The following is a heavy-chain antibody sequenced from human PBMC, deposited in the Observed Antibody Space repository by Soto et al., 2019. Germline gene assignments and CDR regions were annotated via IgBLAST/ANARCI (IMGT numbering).Heavy chain of an antibody. J-gene: IGHJ4*02. CDR1: GFTFSSYG. CDR2: IWYDGSNK. CDR3: ARDLHDTSGYYSYYFDY. Sequence: QVQLVESGGGVVQPGRSLRLSCAVSGFTFSSYGMHWVRQAPGKGLEWVAIIWYDGSNKYYADSVKGRFTISRDNSKNTLYLQMNSLRAEDTAVYCCARDLHDTSGYYSYYFDYWGQGTLVTVSS. D-gene: IGHD3-22*01. V-gene: IGHV3-33*01.